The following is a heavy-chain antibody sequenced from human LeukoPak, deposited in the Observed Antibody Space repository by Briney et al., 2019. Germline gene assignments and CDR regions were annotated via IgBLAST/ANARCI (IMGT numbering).Heavy chain of an antibody. Sequence: GGTLRLSCAASGFTFSSYGMSWVRQAPGKGLEWVSAISGSGGSTYYADSVKGRFTISRDNSKNTLYLQMNSLRAEDTAVYYCAKIRYYPYRAVAGTGAFDIWGQGTMVTVSS. D-gene: IGHD6-19*01. CDR3: AKIRYYPYRAVAGTGAFDI. CDR2: ISGSGGST. CDR1: GFTFSSYG. J-gene: IGHJ3*02. V-gene: IGHV3-23*01.